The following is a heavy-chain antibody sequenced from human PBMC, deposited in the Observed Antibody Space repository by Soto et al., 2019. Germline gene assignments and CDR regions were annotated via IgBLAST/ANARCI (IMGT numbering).Heavy chain of an antibody. J-gene: IGHJ4*02. CDR1: GFTFSSYA. V-gene: IGHV3-23*01. Sequence: EVQLLESGGGLVQPGGSLRLSCAASGFTFSSYAMSWVRQAPGKGLEWVSAISGSGGSTYYADSVKGRFTISRDNSKNTLYLQMISLRAEDSAVYYCAKDPRGDYDFLVYFVYWGQGTLVTVSS. CDR3: AKDPRGDYDFLVYFVY. CDR2: ISGSGGST. D-gene: IGHD4-17*01.